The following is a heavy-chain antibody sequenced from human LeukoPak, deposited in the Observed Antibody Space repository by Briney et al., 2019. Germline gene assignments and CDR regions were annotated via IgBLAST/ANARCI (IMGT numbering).Heavy chain of an antibody. Sequence: VKPSETLSLTCTVSGYSISSGYYWGWIRQPPGKGLEWIGSNSGSTHYSPSLKSRVTISVDMSKNQFSLKLSSVTAADTAIYYCARDASRIQLWPLWGQGTLVTVSS. CDR1: GYSISSGYY. CDR3: ARDASRIQLWPL. D-gene: IGHD5-18*01. CDR2: NSGST. J-gene: IGHJ4*02. V-gene: IGHV4-38-2*02.